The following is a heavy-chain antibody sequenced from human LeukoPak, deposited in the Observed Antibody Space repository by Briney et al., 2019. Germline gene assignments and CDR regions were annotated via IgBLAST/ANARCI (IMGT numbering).Heavy chain of an antibody. V-gene: IGHV3-21*01. CDR1: GFTFSSYS. CDR3: ARRTVVAATRVIDY. Sequence: PGGSLRLSCAASGFTFSSYSMNWVRQAPGKGLEWVSSISSSSSYIYHADSVKGRFTISRDNAKNSLYLQMNSLRAEDTAVYYCARRTVVAATRVIDYWGQGTLVTVSS. J-gene: IGHJ4*02. CDR2: ISSSSSYI. D-gene: IGHD2-15*01.